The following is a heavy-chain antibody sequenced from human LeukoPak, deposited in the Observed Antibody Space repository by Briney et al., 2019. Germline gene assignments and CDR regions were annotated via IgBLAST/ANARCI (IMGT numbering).Heavy chain of an antibody. CDR2: IYYSGST. V-gene: IGHV4-59*12. CDR1: GGSISSYY. CDR3: ARDPQNTYYFDY. J-gene: IGHJ4*02. Sequence: SETLSLTCTVSGGSISSYYWSWIRQPPGKGLEWIGYIYYSGSTNYNPSLKSRVTMSVDTSKNQFSLKLSSVTAADTAVYYCARDPQNTYYFDYWGQGTLVTVSS.